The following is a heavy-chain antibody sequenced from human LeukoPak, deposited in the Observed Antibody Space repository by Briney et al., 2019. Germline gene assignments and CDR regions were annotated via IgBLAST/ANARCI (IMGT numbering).Heavy chain of an antibody. CDR3: ARDRQGDYYYYGMDV. CDR1: GGSISSYY. Sequence: SETLSLTCTVSGGSISSYYWSWIRQPPGKGLEWVGYIYYSGSTNYNPSLKSRVTISVDTSKNQFSLKLSSVTAADTAVYYCARDRQGDYYYYGMDVWGQGTTVTVSS. V-gene: IGHV4-59*01. J-gene: IGHJ6*02. CDR2: IYYSGST.